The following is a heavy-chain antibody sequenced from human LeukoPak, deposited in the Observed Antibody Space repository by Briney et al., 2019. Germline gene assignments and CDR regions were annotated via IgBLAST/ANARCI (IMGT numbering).Heavy chain of an antibody. CDR2: IYYSGST. V-gene: IGHV4-31*03. Sequence: SETLSLTCTVSGGSISSGGYYWSWIRQHPGKGLEWIGYIYYSGSTYYNPSLKSRVTISVDTSKNQFSLKLSSVTAADTAVYYCARGRTIRNWFDPWGQGTLVTVSS. D-gene: IGHD3-3*01. CDR1: GGSISSGGYY. J-gene: IGHJ5*02. CDR3: ARGRTIRNWFDP.